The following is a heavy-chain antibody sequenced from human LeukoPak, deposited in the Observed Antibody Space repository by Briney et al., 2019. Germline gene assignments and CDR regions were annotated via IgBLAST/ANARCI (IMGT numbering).Heavy chain of an antibody. CDR3: ARVTGEWEPLYYFDY. D-gene: IGHD1-26*01. J-gene: IGHJ4*02. CDR2: INPNSGGT. V-gene: IGHV1-2*02. CDR1: GYTFTGYY. Sequence: ASVKVSCMASGYTFTGYYMHWVRQAPGQGLEWMGWINPNSGGTNYAQKFQGRVTMTRDTSISTAYMELSRLRSDDTAVYYCARVTGEWEPLYYFDYWGQGTLVTVSS.